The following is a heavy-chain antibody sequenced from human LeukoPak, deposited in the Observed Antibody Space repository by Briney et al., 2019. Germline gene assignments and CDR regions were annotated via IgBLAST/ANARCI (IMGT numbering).Heavy chain of an antibody. CDR3: AKDAGSSWQLNPLFDY. V-gene: IGHV3-20*04. CDR2: INWNGGST. D-gene: IGHD6-13*01. CDR1: GFTFDDYG. Sequence: PGGSLRLSCAASGFTFDDYGMSWVRHAPGKGLEWVSGINWNGGSTGYADSVKGRFTISRDNAKNSLYLQMNSLRAEDTAVYYCAKDAGSSWQLNPLFDYWGQGTLVTVSS. J-gene: IGHJ4*02.